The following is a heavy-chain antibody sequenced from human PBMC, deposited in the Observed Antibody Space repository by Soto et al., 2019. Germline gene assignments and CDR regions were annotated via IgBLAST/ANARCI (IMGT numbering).Heavy chain of an antibody. CDR1: GYTFTSYA. D-gene: IGHD6-19*01. J-gene: IGHJ4*02. CDR3: AREGSGIGSGWYGY. CDR2: INAGNGNT. V-gene: IGHV1-3*01. Sequence: GASVKVSCKASGYTFTSYAMHWVRQAPGQRLEWMGWINAGNGNTKYSQKFQGRVTITRDTSASTAYMELSSLRSEDTAVYYCAREGSGIGSGWYGYWGQGTLVTVSS.